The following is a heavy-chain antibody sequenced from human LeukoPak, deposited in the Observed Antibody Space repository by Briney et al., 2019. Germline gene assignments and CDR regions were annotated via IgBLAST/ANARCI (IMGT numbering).Heavy chain of an antibody. D-gene: IGHD3-10*01. V-gene: IGHV3-30-3*01. CDR3: ARAGFRGVIYGEYNWFDP. J-gene: IGHJ5*02. Sequence: PGRSLRLSCAASGFTFSSYAMHWVRQAPGKGLEWVAVISYDGSNKYYADSVKGRFTISRDNSKNTLYLQMNSLRAEDTAVYYCARAGFRGVIYGEYNWFDPWGQGTLVTVSS. CDR1: GFTFSSYA. CDR2: ISYDGSNK.